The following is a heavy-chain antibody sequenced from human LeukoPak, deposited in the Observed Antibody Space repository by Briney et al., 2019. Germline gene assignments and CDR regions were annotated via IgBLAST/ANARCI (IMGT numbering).Heavy chain of an antibody. Sequence: SETLSLTCTVSGGSISSYYWSWIRQPPGKGLEWIGYIYYSGSTNYNPSLKSRVTISVDTSKNQFSLKLSSVTAADTAVYYCASLTTDSDYWGQGTLVTVSS. J-gene: IGHJ4*02. CDR1: GGSISSYY. D-gene: IGHD4-17*01. CDR3: ASLTTDSDY. V-gene: IGHV4-59*01. CDR2: IYYSGST.